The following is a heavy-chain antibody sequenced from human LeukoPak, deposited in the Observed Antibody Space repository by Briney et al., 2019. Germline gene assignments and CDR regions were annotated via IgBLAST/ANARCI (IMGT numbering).Heavy chain of an antibody. CDR2: IIPIFGMS. CDR1: GGTFSSYG. V-gene: IGHV1-69*01. J-gene: IGHJ4*02. D-gene: IGHD3-10*01. CDR3: ARDLTMVRGVPFGPYYFDY. Sequence: GASVKVSCKASGGTFSSYGISWVRQAPGQGLEWMGGIIPIFGMSNYAQKFQGRVTITADESTSTAYMELSSLRSEDTAVYYCARDLTMVRGVPFGPYYFDYWGQGTLVTVSS.